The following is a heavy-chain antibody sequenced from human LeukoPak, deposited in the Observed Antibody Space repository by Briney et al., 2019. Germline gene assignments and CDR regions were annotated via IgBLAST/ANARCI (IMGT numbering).Heavy chain of an antibody. V-gene: IGHV1-24*01. CDR3: ATDPERRIVVGLGY. Sequence: ASVKVSCKVSGYALTELSMHWVRQAPGKGLEWMGGFDPEDGETIYAQKFQGRVTMTEDTSTDTAYMELSSLRSEDTAVYYCATDPERRIVVGLGYWGQGTLVTVSS. D-gene: IGHD3-22*01. J-gene: IGHJ4*02. CDR1: GYALTELS. CDR2: FDPEDGET.